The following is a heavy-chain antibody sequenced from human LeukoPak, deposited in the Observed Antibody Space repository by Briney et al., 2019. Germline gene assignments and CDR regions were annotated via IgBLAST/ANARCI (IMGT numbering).Heavy chain of an antibody. V-gene: IGHV4-59*01. CDR3: ASHPPGT. J-gene: IGHJ4*02. Sequence: SETLYLTCTVSGGSISSYYWSWIRQPPGKGLEWIGYIYYSGSTNYNPSLKSRVTISVDTSKNQFSLKLSSVTAADTAVYYCASHPPGTWGQGTLVTVSS. CDR2: IYYSGST. D-gene: IGHD1-1*01. CDR1: GGSISSYY.